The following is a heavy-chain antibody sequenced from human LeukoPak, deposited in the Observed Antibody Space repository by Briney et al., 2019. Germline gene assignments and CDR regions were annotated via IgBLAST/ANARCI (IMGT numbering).Heavy chain of an antibody. CDR2: INSDGSST. CDR1: GLSFSSFG. D-gene: IGHD5-18*01. J-gene: IGHJ4*02. Sequence: GGSLRLSCAASGLSFSSFGMSWVRQAPGKGLEWVSRINSDGSSTTYADSVKGRFTISRDNAKNTLYLQMNSLRAEDTAVYYCARAGRQLWPSDYWGQGTLVTVSS. V-gene: IGHV3-74*01. CDR3: ARAGRQLWPSDY.